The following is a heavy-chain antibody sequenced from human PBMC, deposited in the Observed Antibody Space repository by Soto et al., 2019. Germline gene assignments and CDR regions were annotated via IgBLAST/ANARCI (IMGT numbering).Heavy chain of an antibody. J-gene: IGHJ4*02. CDR1: GFTFSIHW. CDR2: INGDGTNI. V-gene: IGHV3-74*01. Sequence: PLGSLRLSFAASGFTFSIHWMHWVRQVPGKGPVWVSRINGDGTNIGYADSVKGRFTISRDNAKNTLYLQMNSLRAEDTALYYCASIPPSAVGVTTEVDXWGQGTLVTVSX. D-gene: IGHD1-26*01. CDR3: ASIPPSAVGVTTEVDX.